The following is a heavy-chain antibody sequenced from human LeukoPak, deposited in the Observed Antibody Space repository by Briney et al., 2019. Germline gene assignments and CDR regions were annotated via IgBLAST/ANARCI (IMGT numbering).Heavy chain of an antibody. CDR1: GASISSYY. Sequence: SETLSLTCAVSGASISSYYWSWIRRPPGQGLDWIAFIYYSGSTKYNPSLKSRVTISVDTSKNQFSLKLSSVTAADTAVYYCARARYGGNSEGYFDLWGRGTLVTVSS. D-gene: IGHD4-23*01. J-gene: IGHJ2*01. V-gene: IGHV4-59*01. CDR3: ARARYGGNSEGYFDL. CDR2: IYYSGST.